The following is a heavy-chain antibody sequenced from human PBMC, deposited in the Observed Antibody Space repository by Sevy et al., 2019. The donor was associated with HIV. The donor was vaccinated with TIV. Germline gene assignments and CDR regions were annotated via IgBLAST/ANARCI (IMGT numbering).Heavy chain of an antibody. J-gene: IGHJ4*02. CDR1: GFTVNDKY. V-gene: IGHV3-66*02. Sequence: GGSLRLSCAISGFTVNDKYIIWVRQAPGKGLEWVSVIFSSGSTYYADSAKGRFTISRDNSKNTVDLQMNSVRAEDTAVYYCVCLFLSYRRGWSYFDYWGQGTLVTVSS. D-gene: IGHD6-19*01. CDR3: VCLFLSYRRGWSYFDY. CDR2: IFSSGST.